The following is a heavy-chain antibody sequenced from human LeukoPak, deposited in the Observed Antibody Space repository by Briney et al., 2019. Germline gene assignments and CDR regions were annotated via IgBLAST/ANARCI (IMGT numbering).Heavy chain of an antibody. CDR1: GYTFTGYY. V-gene: IGHV1-2*02. CDR2: INPNSGGT. Sequence: ASVKVPCKASGYTFTGYYMHWVRQAPGQGLEWMGWINPNSGGTNYAQKFQGRVTMTRDTSISTAYMELSRLRSDDTAVYYCARDKGYSSSWYFDYWGQGTLVTVSS. D-gene: IGHD6-13*01. CDR3: ARDKGYSSSWYFDY. J-gene: IGHJ4*02.